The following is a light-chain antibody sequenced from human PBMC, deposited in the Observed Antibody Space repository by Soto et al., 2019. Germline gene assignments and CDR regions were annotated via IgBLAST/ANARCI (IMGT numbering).Light chain of an antibody. CDR1: QSVSSN. V-gene: IGKV3-15*01. CDR2: GAS. CDR3: QQYNNWPQT. J-gene: IGKJ1*01. Sequence: EIVMTQSPATLSVSPGERATLSCRASQSVSSNLAWYQQKPGQAPRLLIYGASTRATGIPARFSGSGSGTEFILTISGLQSEDFAVYYCQQYNNWPQTFCQGTKVEI.